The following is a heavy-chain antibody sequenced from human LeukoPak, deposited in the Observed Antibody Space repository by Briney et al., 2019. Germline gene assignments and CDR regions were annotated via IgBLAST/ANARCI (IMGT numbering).Heavy chain of an antibody. CDR2: ICYRGST. CDR3: ARVTGIGPGKENRFDY. V-gene: IGHV4-59*08. CDR1: GGAISSYY. D-gene: IGHD6-13*01. J-gene: IGHJ4*02. Sequence: SETLSLTCTVSGGAISSYYWSWIRQPPGKGLEWIGYICYRGSTNYNPSLKSRVTISVDTSKNQFSLKLSSVTAADTAVYYCARVTGIGPGKENRFDYWGQGTLVAVSS.